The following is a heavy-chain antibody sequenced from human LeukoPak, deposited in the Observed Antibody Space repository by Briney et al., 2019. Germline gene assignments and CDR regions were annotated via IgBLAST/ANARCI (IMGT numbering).Heavy chain of an antibody. J-gene: IGHJ6*02. CDR3: ARHGSGKIKGFGELLSALEAYYYGMDV. Sequence: SQTLSLTCTVSGGSISSYYWSWIRQPPGKGLEWIGYIYYSGSTNYNPSLKSRVTISVDTSKNQFSLKLSSVTAADTAVYYCARHGSGKIKGFGELLSALEAYYYGMDVWGQGTTVTVSS. V-gene: IGHV4-59*08. CDR2: IYYSGST. CDR1: GGSISSYY. D-gene: IGHD3-10*01.